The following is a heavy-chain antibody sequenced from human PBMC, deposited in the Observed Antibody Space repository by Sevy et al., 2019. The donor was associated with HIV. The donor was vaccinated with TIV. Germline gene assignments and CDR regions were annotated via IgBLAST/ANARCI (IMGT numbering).Heavy chain of an antibody. D-gene: IGHD3-22*01. CDR3: ARDPAYFDSSGYYDY. J-gene: IGHJ4*02. Sequence: GGSLRLSCAASGFKFSSYSMNWVRQAPGKGLEWLSYISGSGTTIYYADSVKGRFTISRDSVKNSLYLQMNSLKAEDTAVYYCARDPAYFDSSGYYDYWGQGSKVTVSS. V-gene: IGHV3-48*01. CDR2: ISGSGTTI. CDR1: GFKFSSYS.